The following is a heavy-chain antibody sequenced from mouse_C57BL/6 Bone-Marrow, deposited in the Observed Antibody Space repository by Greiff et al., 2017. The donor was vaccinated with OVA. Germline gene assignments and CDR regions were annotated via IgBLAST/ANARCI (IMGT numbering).Heavy chain of an antibody. CDR2: INPSSGYT. Sequence: QVHVKQSGAELARPGASVKMSCKASGYTFTSYTMHWVKQRPGQGLEWIGYINPSSGYTKYNQKFKDKATLTADKSSSTAYMQLSSLTSEDSAVYYCARIYYDYAWFAYWGQGTLVTVSA. D-gene: IGHD2-4*01. CDR1: GYTFTSYT. CDR3: ARIYYDYAWFAY. V-gene: IGHV1-4*01. J-gene: IGHJ3*01.